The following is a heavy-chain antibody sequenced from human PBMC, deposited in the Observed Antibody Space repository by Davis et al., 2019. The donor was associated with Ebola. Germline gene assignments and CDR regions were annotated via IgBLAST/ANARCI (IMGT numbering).Heavy chain of an antibody. D-gene: IGHD1-26*01. Sequence: AASVKVSCKASGYTFTSYAMHWVRQAPGQRLEWMGWINAGNGNTKYSQKFQGRVTITRDTSASTAYMELSSLRSEDTAVYFCARTSIVGTTTTASDIWGQGTMVTVSS. CDR2: INAGNGNT. CDR1: GYTFTSYA. V-gene: IGHV1-3*01. J-gene: IGHJ3*02. CDR3: ARTSIVGTTTTASDI.